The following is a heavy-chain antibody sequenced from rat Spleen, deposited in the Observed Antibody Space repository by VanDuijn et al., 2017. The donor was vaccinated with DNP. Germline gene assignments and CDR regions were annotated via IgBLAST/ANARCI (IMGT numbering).Heavy chain of an antibody. Sequence: QVQLKESGPGLVQPSQTLSLTCTVSGFSLTSNSVHWVRQPPGKGLEWVGVIWSGGNTDYNSALKPRLSISRDTSESQVFLTVNSLQTEDTGIYYCNRNDFGQPGVSWGQGVMVTVSS. CDR3: NRNDFGQPGVS. CDR1: GFSLTSNS. V-gene: IGHV2S13*01. CDR2: IWSGGNT. J-gene: IGHJ2*01. D-gene: IGHD4-4*01.